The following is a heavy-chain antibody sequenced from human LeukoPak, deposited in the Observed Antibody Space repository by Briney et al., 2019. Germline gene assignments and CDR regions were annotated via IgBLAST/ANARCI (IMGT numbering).Heavy chain of an antibody. CDR1: GFTFSSYS. Sequence: GGSLRLSCAASGFTFSSYSMNWVRQAPGKGLEWVSSISSSSSYIYYADSVKGRFTISRDNAKNSLYLKMNSLRAEDTAVYYCARPYNYYGSGSYCYGYWGQGTLVTVSS. J-gene: IGHJ4*02. D-gene: IGHD3-10*01. V-gene: IGHV3-21*01. CDR2: ISSSSSYI. CDR3: ARPYNYYGSGSYCYGY.